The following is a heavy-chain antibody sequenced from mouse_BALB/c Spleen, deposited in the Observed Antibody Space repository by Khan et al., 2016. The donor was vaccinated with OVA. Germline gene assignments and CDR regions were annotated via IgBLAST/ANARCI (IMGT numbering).Heavy chain of an antibody. J-gene: IGHJ3*01. CDR1: GYTFTSYT. CDR2: INPNNGYT. V-gene: IGHV1-4*01. D-gene: IGHD2-14*01. Sequence: VQLQQSGAELARPGASVKMSCKASGYTFTSYTIHWIKLRPGQGLEWIGYINPNNGYTNYNQKFKDKATLTADKSSTTVYMQLSSLTSDDSAVYNCVRDGADYRNDGGFAYWGQGTLVTVSA. CDR3: VRDGADYRNDGGFAY.